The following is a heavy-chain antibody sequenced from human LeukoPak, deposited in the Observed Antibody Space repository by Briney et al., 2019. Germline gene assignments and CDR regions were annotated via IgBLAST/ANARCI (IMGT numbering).Heavy chain of an antibody. Sequence: PGGSLRLSCAASGFSLVNYDMSWVRQAPGKGLGWVSAITKVDTTYYADSVRGRFTISRDHARNTLYLQMSSLSADDTAVYYCAKEDTTTTVYFDYWGQGSLVTVS. CDR1: GFSLVNYD. J-gene: IGHJ4*02. CDR3: AKEDTTTTVYFDY. V-gene: IGHV3-23*01. D-gene: IGHD1-1*01. CDR2: ITKVDTT.